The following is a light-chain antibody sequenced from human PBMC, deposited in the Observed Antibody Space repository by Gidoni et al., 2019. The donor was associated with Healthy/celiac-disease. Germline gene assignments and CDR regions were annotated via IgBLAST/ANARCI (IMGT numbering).Light chain of an antibody. J-gene: IGKJ5*01. V-gene: IGKV3-11*01. Sequence: DIVLTQSPATLSLSPGERATLSCRASQSVSSYLAWYQQKPGQAPRLLIYDASNRATGIPARFSGSGSGTDFTLTISSLEPEDCAVYYCQQRSNWPPITFGQXTRLEIK. CDR1: QSVSSY. CDR2: DAS. CDR3: QQRSNWPPIT.